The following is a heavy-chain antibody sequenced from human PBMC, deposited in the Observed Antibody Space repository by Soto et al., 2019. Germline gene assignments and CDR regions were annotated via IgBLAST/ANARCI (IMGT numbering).Heavy chain of an antibody. V-gene: IGHV3-48*03. J-gene: IGHJ4*02. CDR1: GFSFSSFA. D-gene: IGHD5-18*01. CDR2: ISDDGASI. CDR3: ARENSVQAWLHHFDH. Sequence: GGSLRLSCEASGFSFSSFAMNWVRQAPGRGLEWVSYISDDGASIYYADSLKGRFTISRDNAKNSLSLQMNNLRAEDTAVYYCARENSVQAWLHHFDHWGLGTLVTV.